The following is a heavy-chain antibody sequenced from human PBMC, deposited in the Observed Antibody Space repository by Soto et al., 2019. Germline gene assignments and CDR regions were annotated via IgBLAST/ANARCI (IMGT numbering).Heavy chain of an antibody. D-gene: IGHD5-12*01. V-gene: IGHV1-69*13. CDR2: IIPIFGTA. CDR3: ARSRGRAYDLHPKFYYGMDV. Sequence: ASVKVSCKASGGTFSSYAISWVRQAPGQGLEWMGGIIPIFGTANYAQKFQGRVTITADESTSTAYMELSSLRSEDTAVYYCARSRGRAYDLHPKFYYGMDVWGQGTTVTVYS. CDR1: GGTFSSYA. J-gene: IGHJ6*02.